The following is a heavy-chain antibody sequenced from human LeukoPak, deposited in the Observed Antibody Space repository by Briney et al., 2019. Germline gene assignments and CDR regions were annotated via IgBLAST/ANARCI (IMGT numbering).Heavy chain of an antibody. J-gene: IGHJ4*02. V-gene: IGHV3-48*01. CDR2: ISSSSSTI. Sequence: LPGGSQRLSCAVSGFTYSIYPVHSVRHAPGKGLEGVSYISSSSSTIQHTLSVDGRFTISRDNERHLLYLQMNNERGEDAAVYYCAKRPSSRVFDLGAQETLVTVFS. CDR3: AKRPSSRVFDL. D-gene: IGHD6-13*01. CDR1: GFTYSIYP.